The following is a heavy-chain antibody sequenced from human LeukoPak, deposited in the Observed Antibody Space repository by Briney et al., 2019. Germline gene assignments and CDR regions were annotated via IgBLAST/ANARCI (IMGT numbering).Heavy chain of an antibody. CDR2: IRYDGSNK. V-gene: IGHV3-30*02. J-gene: IGHJ4*02. D-gene: IGHD6-19*01. CDR1: GFTFSSYG. CDR3: AKDVAVAGNGGFDY. Sequence: GGSLRLSCAASGFTFSSYGMHWVRQAPGKGLVWVAFIRYDGSNKYYADSVKGRFTISRDNSKNTLYLQMNSLRAEDTAVYYCAKDVAVAGNGGFDYWGQGTLVTVSS.